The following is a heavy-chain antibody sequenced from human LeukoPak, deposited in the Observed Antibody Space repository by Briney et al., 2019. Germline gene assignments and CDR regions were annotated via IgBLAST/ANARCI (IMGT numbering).Heavy chain of an antibody. CDR2: ISAYNGNT. CDR1: GYTFTSYG. Sequence: ASVKVSCKAFGYTFTSYGISWVRQAPGQGLEWMGWISAYNGNTNYAQKLQGRVTRTTDTSTSTAYMELRSLRSDDTAVYYCARDFWYYYDSSGYYYDYWGQGTLVTVSS. CDR3: ARDFWYYYDSSGYYYDY. J-gene: IGHJ4*02. D-gene: IGHD3-22*01. V-gene: IGHV1-18*01.